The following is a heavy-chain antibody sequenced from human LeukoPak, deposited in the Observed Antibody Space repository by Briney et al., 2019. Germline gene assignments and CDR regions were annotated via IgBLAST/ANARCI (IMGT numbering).Heavy chain of an antibody. D-gene: IGHD6-13*01. V-gene: IGHV3-21*01. CDR3: ARDHRIAAAARSDAFDI. CDR1: GFTFSSYS. Sequence: GGSLRLSCAASGFTFSSYSMNWVRQAPGKGLEWVSSISSSSSYIYYADSVRGRFTISRDNAKNSLYLQMNSLRAEDTAVYYCARDHRIAAAARSDAFDIWGQGTMVTVSS. CDR2: ISSSSSYI. J-gene: IGHJ3*02.